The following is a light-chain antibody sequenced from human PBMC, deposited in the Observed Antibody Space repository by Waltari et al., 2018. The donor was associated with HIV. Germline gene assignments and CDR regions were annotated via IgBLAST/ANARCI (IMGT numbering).Light chain of an antibody. CDR3: GVWDSTLKQWL. J-gene: IGLJ3*02. Sequence: QSVLTQPPSASAAPGQTVTISCSGSTSNVETQWVYWYQQLPGTAPKLLIYRNYQRPSGVPDRFSSSKSGASASLIISGLRSEDEADYFCGVWDSTLKQWLFGGRTKLTVL. CDR2: RNY. CDR1: TSNVETQW. V-gene: IGLV1-47*01.